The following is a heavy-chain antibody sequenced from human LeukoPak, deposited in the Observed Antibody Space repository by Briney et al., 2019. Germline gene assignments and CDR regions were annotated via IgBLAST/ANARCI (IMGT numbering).Heavy chain of an antibody. D-gene: IGHD3-22*01. CDR2: ISYDGSNK. CDR1: GFTFSSYA. CDR3: ARDHDSSGYKRSPFAN. Sequence: PGRSLRLSCAASGFTFSSYAMHWVRQPPGKGLEWVAGISYDGSNKYYADSVKGRFTISRDNSKNTLSLQMNSLTAEDTAVYYCARDHDSSGYKRSPFANWGQGTLVTVSS. V-gene: IGHV3-30*01. J-gene: IGHJ4*02.